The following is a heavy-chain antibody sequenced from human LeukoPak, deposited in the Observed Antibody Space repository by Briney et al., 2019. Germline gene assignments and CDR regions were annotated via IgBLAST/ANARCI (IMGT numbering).Heavy chain of an antibody. Sequence: GGSLTLSCAASGFTFSDYYMSWIRQAPGKGLEWVSYISSSGSTIYYADSVKGRFTISRDNAKISLYLQMNSLRAEDTAVYYCAVSVGATSEWFDPWGQGALVTVSS. CDR1: GFTFSDYY. V-gene: IGHV3-11*04. J-gene: IGHJ5*02. CDR2: ISSSGSTI. CDR3: AVSVGATSEWFDP. D-gene: IGHD1-26*01.